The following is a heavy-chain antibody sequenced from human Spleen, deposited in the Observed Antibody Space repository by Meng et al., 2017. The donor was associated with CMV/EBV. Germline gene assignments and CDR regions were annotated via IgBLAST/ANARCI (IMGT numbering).Heavy chain of an antibody. J-gene: IGHJ4*02. CDR1: GFTFDDYA. D-gene: IGHD3-3*01. CDR2: ISWDGGST. V-gene: IGHV3-43D*03. CDR3: ARRGDDFWSGYLY. Sequence: GGSLRLSCAASGFTFDDYAMHWVRQAPGKGLEWVSLISWDGGSTYYADSVKGRFTISRDNSKNSLYLQMNSLTAEDTAVYYCARRGDDFWSGYLYWGQGALVTVSS.